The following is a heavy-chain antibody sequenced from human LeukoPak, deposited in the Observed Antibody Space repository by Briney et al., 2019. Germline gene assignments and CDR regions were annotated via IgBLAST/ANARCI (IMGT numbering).Heavy chain of an antibody. CDR1: GFTFSSYA. CDR3: AGNTYYYDSSGIN. D-gene: IGHD3-22*01. V-gene: IGHV3-30-3*01. CDR2: ISYDGSNK. J-gene: IGHJ4*02. Sequence: PGGSLRLSCAASGFTFSSYAMHWVRQAPGKGLEWVAVISYDGSNKYYADSVKGRFTISRDNSKNTLYLQMNSLRAEDTAVYYCAGNTYYYDSSGINWGQGTLVTVSS.